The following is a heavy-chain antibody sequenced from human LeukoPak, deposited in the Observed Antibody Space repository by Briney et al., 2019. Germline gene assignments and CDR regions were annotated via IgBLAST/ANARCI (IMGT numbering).Heavy chain of an antibody. CDR2: INPNSGGT. V-gene: IGHV1-2*06. CDR3: ARDLSGNYYDSSGYLLVDVVDY. CDR1: GYTFTGYY. J-gene: IGHJ4*02. D-gene: IGHD3-22*01. Sequence: VKVSCNASGYTFTGYYMHWVPQAPGQGLEWMGRINPNSGGTNYAQKFQGRVTVPGDTSISTAYLELSRLRSDDTAEYYCARDLSGNYYDSSGYLLVDVVDYWGQGTLVTVSS.